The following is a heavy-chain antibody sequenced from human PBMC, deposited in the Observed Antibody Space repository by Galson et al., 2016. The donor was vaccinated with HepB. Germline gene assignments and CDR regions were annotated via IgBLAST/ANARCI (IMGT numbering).Heavy chain of an antibody. CDR1: GDSVSSYTGV. Sequence: CAISGDSVSSYTGVWNWIRQSPSRGLEWLGRTYYRSQWYYHYAESVKGRITIYPDTSKNHFSLRLTSVTPEDTAVYYCARDSPGSSFFDYWSQGTLVTVSS. CDR2: TYYRSQWYY. V-gene: IGHV6-1*01. D-gene: IGHD2-15*01. CDR3: ARDSPGSSFFDY. J-gene: IGHJ4*02.